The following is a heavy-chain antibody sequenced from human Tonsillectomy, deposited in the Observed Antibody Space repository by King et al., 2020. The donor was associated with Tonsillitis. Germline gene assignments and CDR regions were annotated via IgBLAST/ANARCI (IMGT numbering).Heavy chain of an antibody. D-gene: IGHD3-22*01. J-gene: IGHJ4*02. CDR3: VKEFRGYYYRDY. V-gene: IGHV3-9*01. CDR1: GFTFGNYA. Sequence: VQLVESGGGLVQPGGSLRLSCAASGFTFGNYAMHWVRQAPGKGLEWVSGIPWNSDNIGYADSVKGRFTISRDNAKNSLYLQMNSLRAEDTALYYCVKEFRGYYYRDYWGPGTLVTVSS. CDR2: IPWNSDNI.